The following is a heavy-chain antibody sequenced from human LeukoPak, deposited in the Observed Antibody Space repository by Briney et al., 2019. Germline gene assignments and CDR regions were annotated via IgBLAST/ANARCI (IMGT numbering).Heavy chain of an antibody. CDR3: AKSRYSSTWYDY. V-gene: IGHV3-23*01. J-gene: IGHJ4*02. CDR2: IGGSGGNT. Sequence: GGSLRLSCAASGFTFSSYAMSWVRQAPGKGLEWVSAIGGSGGNTYYADSVKGRFTISRDTSKHNLYLQMNSLRAEDTAVYYCAKSRYSSTWYDYWGQGTLVTVSS. CDR1: GFTFSSYA. D-gene: IGHD6-13*01.